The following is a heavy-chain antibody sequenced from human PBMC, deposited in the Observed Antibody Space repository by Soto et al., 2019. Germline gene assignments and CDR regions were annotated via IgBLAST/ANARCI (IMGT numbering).Heavy chain of an antibody. J-gene: IGHJ4*02. CDR2: IDEYGNTI. CDR3: TRDIGGRWAY. Sequence: PGGSLRLSCAASGFTFSSYWMHWVRQVPGKGLLWVSRIDEYGNTIDYADSVRGRFTISGDNARNTLYREMKSLRAEDTALYYCTRDIGGRWAYWVPGTLVTVSS. D-gene: IGHD3-16*01. V-gene: IGHV3-74*01. CDR1: GFTFSSYW.